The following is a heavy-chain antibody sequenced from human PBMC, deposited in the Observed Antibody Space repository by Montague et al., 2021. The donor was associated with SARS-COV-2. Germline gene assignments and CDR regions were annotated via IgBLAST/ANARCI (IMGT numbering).Heavy chain of an antibody. CDR2: INTNTGNP. V-gene: IGHV7-4-1*02. CDR1: GYTFTSYA. CDR3: ARDLVHYDILTGYHNWFDP. D-gene: IGHD3-9*01. J-gene: IGHJ5*02. Sequence: SVKVSCKASGYTFTSYAMNWVRQAPGQGLEWMGWINTNTGNPTYAQGFTGRFVFSLDTSVSTAYLQISSLKAEDTAVYYCARDLVHYDILTGYHNWFDPWGQGTLVTVSS.